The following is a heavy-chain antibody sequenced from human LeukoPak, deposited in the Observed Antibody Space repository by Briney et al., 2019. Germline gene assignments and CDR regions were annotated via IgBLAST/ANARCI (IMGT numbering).Heavy chain of an antibody. Sequence: SETLSLTCAVQGDSFINYFCTWIRQPPGKGLEWVGHINHRGSTNFNPSLKSRVTLSVDTSKHQFSLKLKSVTAADTAMYYCARGYYYMDVWDKGATVTVSS. J-gene: IGHJ6*03. CDR3: ARGYYYMDV. CDR1: GDSFINYF. CDR2: INHRGST. V-gene: IGHV4-34*01.